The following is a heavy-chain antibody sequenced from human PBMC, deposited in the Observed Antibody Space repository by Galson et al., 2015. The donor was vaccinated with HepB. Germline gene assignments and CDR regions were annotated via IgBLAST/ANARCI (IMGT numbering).Heavy chain of an antibody. CDR2: ISSSSSYI. CDR1: GFTFSSYS. Sequence: SLRLSCAASGFTFSSYSMNWVRQAPGKGLEWVSSISSSSSYIYYADSVKGRFTISRDNAKNSLYLQMNSLRAEDTAVYYCAREGGLGYCSAWGQGTLVTVSS. J-gene: IGHJ5*02. D-gene: IGHD2-15*01. V-gene: IGHV3-21*01. CDR3: AREGGLGYCSA.